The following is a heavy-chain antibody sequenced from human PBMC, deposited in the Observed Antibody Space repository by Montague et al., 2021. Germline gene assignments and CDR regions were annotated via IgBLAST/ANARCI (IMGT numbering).Heavy chain of an antibody. D-gene: IGHD3-10*01. CDR3: AREGVGDLLFSFDS. CDR1: GDSVSNNHAA. Sequence: CAISGDSVSNNHAAWNWIRESPSRGLEWLGRTYYRPTWYTDYAVSVKGRIAINPDTSKNQFSLQLNSVTPEDTAVYYCAREGVGDLLFSFDSWGQGTLVTVSS. CDR2: TYYRPTWYT. J-gene: IGHJ4*02. V-gene: IGHV6-1*01.